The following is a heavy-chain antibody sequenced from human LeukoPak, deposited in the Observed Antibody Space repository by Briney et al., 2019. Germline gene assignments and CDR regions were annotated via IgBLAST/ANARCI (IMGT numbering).Heavy chain of an antibody. CDR1: GYSFTSYW. CDR3: ARVNPDKAAAGTYYYYMDV. V-gene: IGHV5-51*01. Sequence: GESLKISCKGSGYSFTSYWIGWVRQMPGKGLEWMGIIYPGDSDTRYSPSFQGQVTISADKSISTAYLQWSSLKASDTAMYYCARVNPDKAAAGTYYYYMDVWGKGTTVTVSS. D-gene: IGHD6-13*01. CDR2: IYPGDSDT. J-gene: IGHJ6*03.